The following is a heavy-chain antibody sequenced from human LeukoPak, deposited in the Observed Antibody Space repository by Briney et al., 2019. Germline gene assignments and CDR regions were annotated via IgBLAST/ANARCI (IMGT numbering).Heavy chain of an antibody. CDR1: GFTFSSYS. CDR2: ISSSRSTI. CDR3: ARELRSQDKYQLLSPVGY. V-gene: IGHV3-48*01. J-gene: IGHJ4*02. Sequence: GGSLRLSCAASGFTFSSYSMNRVRQAPGKGLEWVSYISSSRSTIYYADSVKGRFTISRDNAKNSLYLQMSSLRAEDTAVYYCARELRSQDKYQLLSPVGYWGQGTLVTVSS. D-gene: IGHD2-2*01.